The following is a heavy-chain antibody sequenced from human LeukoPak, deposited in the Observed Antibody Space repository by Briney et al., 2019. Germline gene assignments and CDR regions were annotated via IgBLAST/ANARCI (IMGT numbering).Heavy chain of an antibody. CDR1: GYTLTELS. V-gene: IGHV1-69*13. J-gene: IGHJ6*02. D-gene: IGHD6-13*01. CDR3: ARLKGVAAAAQYGFPFYYGMDV. CDR2: IIPIFGTA. Sequence: SVKVSCKVSGYTLTELSMHWVRQAPGQGLEWMGGIIPIFGTANYAQKFQGRVTITADESTSTAYMELSSLRSEDTAVYYCARLKGVAAAAQYGFPFYYGMDVWGQGTTVTVSS.